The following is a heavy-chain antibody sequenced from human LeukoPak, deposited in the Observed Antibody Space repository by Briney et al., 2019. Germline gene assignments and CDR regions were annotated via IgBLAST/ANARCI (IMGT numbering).Heavy chain of an antibody. CDR1: GFTFSDYY. D-gene: IGHD3-10*01. CDR2: ISSSGSTI. J-gene: IGHJ6*02. V-gene: IGHV3-11*01. Sequence: GGSLRLSCAASGFTFSDYYMSWIRQAPGKGLEWVSYISSSGSTIYYADSVKGRFTISRDNAKNSLYLQMNSLRAEDTAVYYCARTGDYYGSGSYYPPYYYGMDVWGQGTTVTVSS. CDR3: ARTGDYYGSGSYYPPYYYGMDV.